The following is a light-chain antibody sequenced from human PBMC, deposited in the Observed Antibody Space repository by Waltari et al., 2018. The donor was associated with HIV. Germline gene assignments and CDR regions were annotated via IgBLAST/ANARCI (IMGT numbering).Light chain of an antibody. CDR3: QQFNSYPPGGT. J-gene: IGKJ3*01. V-gene: IGKV1-13*02. CDR2: DAS. Sequence: AIQLTQSPSSLSASVGDRVTITCRASQGISNTLTWYQQKPGKAPKLLIYDASNLKSGVPSRFSGSGSGTDFTLTISSLQPEDFATYYCQQFNSYPPGGTFGPGTKVDIK. CDR1: QGISNT.